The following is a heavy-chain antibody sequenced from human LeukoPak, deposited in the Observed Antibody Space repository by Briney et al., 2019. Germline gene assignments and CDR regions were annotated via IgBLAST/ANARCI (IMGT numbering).Heavy chain of an antibody. CDR1: GGSISSYY. J-gene: IGHJ4*02. CDR2: IYYIGST. D-gene: IGHD2-15*01. V-gene: IGHV4-59*08. Sequence: SSETLSLTCTVSGGSISSYYWSWVRQPPGKGLEWIGYIYYIGSTNYNPSLKSRVTISLDTSKNQFSLKLSSVTAADTAVYYCATVGAANALDYWGQGTLVTASS. CDR3: ATVGAANALDY.